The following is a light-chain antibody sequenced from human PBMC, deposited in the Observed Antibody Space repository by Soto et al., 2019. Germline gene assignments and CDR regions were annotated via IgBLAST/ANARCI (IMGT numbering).Light chain of an antibody. Sequence: EIVLTQSPATLSLSPGERATLSCRASQSVSSYLAWYQQKPGQAPRLLIYDASNRATGIPARFSGSGSGTDFTLTISSLEPEDFAVYYCQQRSNRPIFTFCPGTKVDIK. V-gene: IGKV3-11*01. J-gene: IGKJ3*01. CDR2: DAS. CDR1: QSVSSY. CDR3: QQRSNRPIFT.